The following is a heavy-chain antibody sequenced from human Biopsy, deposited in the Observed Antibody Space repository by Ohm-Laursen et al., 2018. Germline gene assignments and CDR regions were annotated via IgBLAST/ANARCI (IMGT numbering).Heavy chain of an antibody. Sequence: SVKVSCKAPGGTFSNYGVNWARQAPGHGLEWMGWINPNSGNANYAQSFQGRLTVTRDTSISTAYMELTSLTFDDTAIYYCARVPAYPSIDGYYGLDLWGQGTTVIVSS. J-gene: IGHJ6*02. CDR2: INPNSGNA. V-gene: IGHV1-2*02. CDR3: ARVPAYPSIDGYYGLDL. D-gene: IGHD3-9*01. CDR1: GGTFSNYG.